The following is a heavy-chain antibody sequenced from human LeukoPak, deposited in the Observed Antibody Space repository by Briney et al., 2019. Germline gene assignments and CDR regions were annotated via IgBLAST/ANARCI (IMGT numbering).Heavy chain of an antibody. CDR1: GGSISSGGYY. CDR3: ARQRKRMIVVVSRGGNAFDI. Sequence: SQTLSLTCTVSGGSISSGGYYWSWIRQHPGKGLERIGYIYYSGSTYYNPSLKSRVTISVDTSKNQFSLKLSSVTAADTAVYYCARQRKRMIVVVSRGGNAFDIWGQGTMVTVSS. CDR2: IYYSGST. D-gene: IGHD3-22*01. V-gene: IGHV4-31*03. J-gene: IGHJ3*02.